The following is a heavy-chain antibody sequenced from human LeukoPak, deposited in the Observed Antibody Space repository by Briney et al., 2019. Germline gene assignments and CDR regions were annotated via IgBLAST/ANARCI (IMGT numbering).Heavy chain of an antibody. CDR1: GFTFSSYE. CDR2: ISSSGSTI. CDR3: ARDQNSYYYDSSGGLDY. D-gene: IGHD3-22*01. V-gene: IGHV3-48*03. J-gene: IGHJ4*02. Sequence: GGSLILSCAASGFTFSSYEMNWVRQAPGKGLEWVSYISSSGSTIYYADSVKGRFTISRDNAKNSLYLQMNSLRAEDTAVYYCARDQNSYYYDSSGGLDYWGQGTLVTVSS.